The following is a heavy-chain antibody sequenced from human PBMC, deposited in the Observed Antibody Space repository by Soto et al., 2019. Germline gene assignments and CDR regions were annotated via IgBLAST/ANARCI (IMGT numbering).Heavy chain of an antibody. CDR1: GGSVSSGSYY. J-gene: IGHJ6*03. Sequence: SETLSLTCTVSGGSVSSGSYYWSWIRQPPGKGLEWIGYIYYSGSTNYNPSLKSRVTISVDTSKNQFSLKLSSVTAADTAVYYCARGIGPVAGTISLYYYYYMDVWGKGTTVTVSS. CDR3: ARGIGPVAGTISLYYYYYMDV. V-gene: IGHV4-61*01. D-gene: IGHD6-19*01. CDR2: IYYSGST.